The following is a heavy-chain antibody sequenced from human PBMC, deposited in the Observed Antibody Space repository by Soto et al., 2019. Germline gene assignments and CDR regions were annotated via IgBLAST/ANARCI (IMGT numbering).Heavy chain of an antibody. CDR2: INPNSGGT. CDR1: GYTFTGYY. V-gene: IGHV1-2*04. CDR3: ARDQALVGATTKYHYYYGMDV. Sequence: ASVKVSCKASGYTFTGYYMHWVRQAPGQGPERMGWINPNSGGTNYAQKFQGWVTMTRDTSISTAYMELRSLRSDDTAVYYCARDQALVGATTKYHYYYGMDVWGQGTTVTVSS. D-gene: IGHD1-26*01. J-gene: IGHJ6*02.